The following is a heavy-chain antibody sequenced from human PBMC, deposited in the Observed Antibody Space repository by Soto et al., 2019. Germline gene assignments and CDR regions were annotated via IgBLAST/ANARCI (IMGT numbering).Heavy chain of an antibody. Sequence: GASVKVSCKASGYTFTSYGISWVRQAPGQGLEWMGWISAYNGNTNYAQKLQGRVTMTTDTSTSTAYMELRSLRSDDTAVYYCARVHLGYCSGGSCYSRWFDPWGQGTLVTVSS. CDR3: ARVHLGYCSGGSCYSRWFDP. D-gene: IGHD2-15*01. J-gene: IGHJ5*02. CDR2: ISAYNGNT. V-gene: IGHV1-18*01. CDR1: GYTFTSYG.